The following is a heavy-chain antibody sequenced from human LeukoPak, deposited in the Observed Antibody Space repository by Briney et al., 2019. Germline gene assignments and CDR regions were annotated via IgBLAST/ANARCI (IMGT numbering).Heavy chain of an antibody. J-gene: IGHJ4*02. V-gene: IGHV3-23*01. Sequence: PGGSLRLSCAASGFTFSSYAMSWVRQAPGKGLEWVSAISGSGGSTYYADSVKGRFTISRDNSKNTLYLQMNSLRAEDTAVYYCAKDLTLSTMIVVVSVDYWGQGTLVTVSS. CDR3: AKDLTLSTMIVVVSVDY. D-gene: IGHD3-22*01. CDR1: GFTFSSYA. CDR2: ISGSGGST.